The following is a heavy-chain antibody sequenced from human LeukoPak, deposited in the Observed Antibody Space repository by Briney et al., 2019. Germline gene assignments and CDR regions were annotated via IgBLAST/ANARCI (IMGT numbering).Heavy chain of an antibody. CDR1: GFTFSSYG. J-gene: IGHJ2*01. V-gene: IGHV3-33*01. CDR3: ARGVHSSGWYQWYFDL. CDR2: IWYDGGHK. Sequence: HPGRSLRLSCAASGFTFSSYGMHWVRQAPGQGLEWVAVIWYDGGHKYYVESVRGRFTISRDNSKNTVYLQMDSLRVEDTAVYFCARGVHSSGWYQWYFDLWGRGTLVTVSS. D-gene: IGHD6-13*01.